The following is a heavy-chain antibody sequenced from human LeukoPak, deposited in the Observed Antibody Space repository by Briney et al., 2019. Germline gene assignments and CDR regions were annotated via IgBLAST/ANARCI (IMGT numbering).Heavy chain of an antibody. CDR1: GFTFSSYA. D-gene: IGHD3-22*01. J-gene: IGHJ4*02. Sequence: GGSLRLSCAASGFTFSSYAMSWVRQAPGKGREGVSAISGSGGSTYYADSVKGRFTISRDNSKNTLYLQMNSLRAEDTAVYYCVLEGITMIVVAHGGYWGQGTLVTVSS. CDR3: VLEGITMIVVAHGGY. V-gene: IGHV3-23*01. CDR2: ISGSGGST.